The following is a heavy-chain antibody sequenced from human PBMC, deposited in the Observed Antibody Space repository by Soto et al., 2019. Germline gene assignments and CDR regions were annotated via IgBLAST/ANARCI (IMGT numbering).Heavy chain of an antibody. V-gene: IGHV3-7*01. CDR1: GFTFSSYW. CDR3: ARIAASGRGWDV. CDR2: IKQDGSEE. Sequence: EVQLVESGGGLVQPGGSLRLSCVDSGFTFSSYWMSWVRQARVKGLAWVGNIKQDGSEENYVDSVKGRFTISRDNAKNSIYLQMNSLRAEDTAVYYCARIAASGRGWDVWGQGTTVVVSS. J-gene: IGHJ6*02. D-gene: IGHD6-13*01.